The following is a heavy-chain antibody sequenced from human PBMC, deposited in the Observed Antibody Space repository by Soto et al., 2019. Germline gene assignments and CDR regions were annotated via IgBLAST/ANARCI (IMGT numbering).Heavy chain of an antibody. CDR3: ARQGYSSSWKTGWFDP. Sequence: ETLSLTCTVSGGSISSSSYYWGWIRQPPGKGLEWIGSIYYSGSTYYNPSLKSRVTISVDTSKNQFSLKLSSVTAADTAVYYCARQGYSSSWKTGWFDPWGQGTLVTVSS. V-gene: IGHV4-39*01. CDR1: GGSISSSSYY. CDR2: IYYSGST. D-gene: IGHD6-13*01. J-gene: IGHJ5*02.